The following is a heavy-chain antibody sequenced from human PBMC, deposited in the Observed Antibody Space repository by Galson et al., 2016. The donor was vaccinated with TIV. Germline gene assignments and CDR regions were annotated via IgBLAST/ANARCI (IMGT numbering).Heavy chain of an antibody. CDR2: MNPNSGKT. Sequence: SVKVSCKASGYTFTSYDINWVRQATGQGLEWMGWMNPNSGKTGYAQKFRGRVTMTRNTSVRTAYMELSSLRSADTAMSYCARSGDYGGYWGQGTLVTVSS. V-gene: IGHV1-8*02. D-gene: IGHD4-17*01. CDR3: ARSGDYGGY. CDR1: GYTFTSYD. J-gene: IGHJ4*02.